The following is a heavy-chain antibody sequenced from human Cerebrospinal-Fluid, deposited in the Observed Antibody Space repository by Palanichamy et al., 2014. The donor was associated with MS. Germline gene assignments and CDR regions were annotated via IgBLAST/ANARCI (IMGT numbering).Heavy chain of an antibody. CDR3: ASDRKWKDGGWFDS. Sequence: EVQLEESGGGLVQPGGSLRLSCVASGSTFSTFWMSWVRQAPGKGLEWVANIKEDGRETHYVDSVKGRFTIFRDNAKNSLYLHMNSLRAEDTAVYYCASDRKWKDGGWFDSWGQGTLVLVSS. D-gene: IGHD1-20*01. CDR1: GSTFSTFW. J-gene: IGHJ5*01. V-gene: IGHV3-7*03. CDR2: IKEDGRET.